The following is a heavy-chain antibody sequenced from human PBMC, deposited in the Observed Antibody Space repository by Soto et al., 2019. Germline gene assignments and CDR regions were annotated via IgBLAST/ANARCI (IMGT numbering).Heavy chain of an antibody. CDR3: AHSPPYDILTGSLNYFDY. Sequence: QITLKESGPPLVKPTQTLTLTCTFSGFSLSTSGVGVGWIRQPPGKALEWLALIFWDDDKRYSPSLKNRLTITKDTSKNQVVLTMTNMDPVDTATYYCAHSPPYDILTGSLNYFDYWGQGTLVTVSS. CDR1: GFSLSTSGVG. V-gene: IGHV2-5*02. J-gene: IGHJ4*02. CDR2: IFWDDDK. D-gene: IGHD3-9*01.